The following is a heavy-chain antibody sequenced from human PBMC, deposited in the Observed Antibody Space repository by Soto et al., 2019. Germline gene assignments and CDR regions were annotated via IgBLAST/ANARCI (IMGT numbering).Heavy chain of an antibody. CDR2: MNPNSGNT. CDR3: ATTYYDFWSENWDNNWSAP. V-gene: IGHV1-8*01. CDR1: GYTFTSYD. Sequence: QVQLVQSGAEVKKPGASVKVSCKASGYTFTSYDINWVRHATGQGLEWMGWMNPNSGNTGYAQKFQGRVTMTRNTSISTAYMELSSLRSEDTAVYYCATTYYDFWSENWDNNWSAPWGQGTLVTVSS. D-gene: IGHD3-3*01. J-gene: IGHJ5*02.